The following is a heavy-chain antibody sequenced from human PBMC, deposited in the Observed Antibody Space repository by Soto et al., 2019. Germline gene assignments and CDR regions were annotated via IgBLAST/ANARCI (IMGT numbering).Heavy chain of an antibody. CDR1: GYTFTSYG. J-gene: IGHJ4*02. Sequence: QVQLVQSGAEVKKPGASVKVSCKASGYTFTSYGISWVRQAPGQGLEWMGWISAHNGNTKYAQKLQGRVTMTTDTTTSTAYMELRSLRSDATAVYSCAKVVSYGLCDYWGQGTLVTASS. V-gene: IGHV1-18*01. CDR3: AKVVSYGLCDY. CDR2: ISAHNGNT. D-gene: IGHD5-18*01.